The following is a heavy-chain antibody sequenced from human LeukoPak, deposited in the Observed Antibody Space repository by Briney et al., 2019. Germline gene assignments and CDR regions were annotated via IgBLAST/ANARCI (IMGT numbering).Heavy chain of an antibody. D-gene: IGHD5-18*01. CDR2: ISSSDSAK. CDR1: GFTLCSYE. V-gene: IGHV3-48*03. J-gene: IGHJ4*02. Sequence: GRSLRLSCAASGFTLCSYEMNSGPEAPGKGLEWLSYISSSDSAKYYADSVKGRFTISRHNAKNKLHLTMNSLTPADTAVYHCARDRLGTGGLFDNWGQGTLVTVSS. CDR3: ARDRLGTGGLFDN.